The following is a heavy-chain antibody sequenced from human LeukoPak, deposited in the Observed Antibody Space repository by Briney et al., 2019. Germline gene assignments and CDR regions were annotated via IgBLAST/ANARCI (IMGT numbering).Heavy chain of an antibody. CDR2: IYAGGAA. J-gene: IGHJ4*02. CDR1: GVTVSTDY. Sequence: PGRSLRLSCAASGVTVSTDYYCWVRQAPGKGLEWVSVIYAGGAAYYADYVKGRFTISRDTSNNTLILQMHSLRVEDTAVYYSARCTSYHFDSWGQGTLVTVSS. D-gene: IGHD2-2*01. V-gene: IGHV3-53*01. CDR3: ARCTSYHFDS.